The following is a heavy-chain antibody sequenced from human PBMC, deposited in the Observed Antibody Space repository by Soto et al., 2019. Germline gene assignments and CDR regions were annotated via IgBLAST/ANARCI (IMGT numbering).Heavy chain of an antibody. J-gene: IGHJ4*02. V-gene: IGHV3-23*01. CDR1: GFIFNTFA. CDR3: AKILLTDGIGD. D-gene: IGHD6-13*01. Sequence: GGSLRLSCAASGFIFNTFAMTWVRQAPGKGLEWVSSIDSSGRITYHADSVKGRFTISRDNSKNTLYLQMNSLKAEDTAVYYCAKILLTDGIGDWGQGTLFTVSS. CDR2: IDSSGRIT.